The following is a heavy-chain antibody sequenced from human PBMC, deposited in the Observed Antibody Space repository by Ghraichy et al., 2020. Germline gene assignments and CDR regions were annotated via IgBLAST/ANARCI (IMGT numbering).Heavy chain of an antibody. CDR1: GGSFSGYY. CDR2: INHSGST. J-gene: IGHJ5*02. V-gene: IGHV4-34*01. Sequence: SQTLSLTCAVYGGSFSGYYWSWIRQPPGKGLEWIGEINHSGSTNYNPSLKSRVTISVDTSKNQFSLKLSSVTAADTAVYYCARAPSYCSGGSCYSRTKRGPNWFDPWGQGTLVTVSS. CDR3: ARAPSYCSGGSCYSRTKRGPNWFDP. D-gene: IGHD2-15*01.